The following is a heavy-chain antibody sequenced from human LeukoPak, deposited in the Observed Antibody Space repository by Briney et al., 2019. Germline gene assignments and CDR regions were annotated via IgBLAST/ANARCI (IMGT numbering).Heavy chain of an antibody. Sequence: ASVKVSCKASGYTFSSYYMHWVRQAPGQGLEWLAIISPSGGSTTYAQKFQGRVTMTRDTSRGTVYMELSSLRSEDTAVYYCARGGGYSPRQQFDYWGQGTLVTVSS. CDR1: GYTFSSYY. J-gene: IGHJ4*02. CDR3: ARGGGYSPRQQFDY. V-gene: IGHV1-46*01. D-gene: IGHD5-18*01. CDR2: ISPSGGST.